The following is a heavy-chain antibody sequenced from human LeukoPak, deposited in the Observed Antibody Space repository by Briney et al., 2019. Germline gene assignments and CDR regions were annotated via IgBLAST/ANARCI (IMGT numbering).Heavy chain of an antibody. CDR1: GGSISGTTHN. J-gene: IGHJ2*01. V-gene: IGHV4-39*01. D-gene: IGHD6-13*01. CDR3: ARQGSSSWYGWYFDL. Sequence: SETLSLTCSVSGGSISGTTHNWGWIRQPPGKGLEWIATLYYSETTKKSPSLKSRVTISLDTSRNQFSLKLSSVTAADTAVYYCARQGSSSWYGWYFDLWGRGSLVTVSS. CDR2: LYYSETT.